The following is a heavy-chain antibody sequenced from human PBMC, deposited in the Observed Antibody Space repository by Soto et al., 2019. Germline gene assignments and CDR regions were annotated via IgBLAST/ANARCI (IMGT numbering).Heavy chain of an antibody. CDR1: GGTFSSYA. Sequence: QVQLVQSGAEVKKPGSSVKVSCKASGGTFSSYAISWVRQAPGQGLEWMGGIIPIFGTANYAQKFQGRVTITADESTSTAYMELSSLRSEDTAVYYCARSLASYVTIFACSFDYWGQGTLVTVSS. CDR3: ARSLASYVTIFACSFDY. D-gene: IGHD3-3*01. CDR2: IIPIFGTA. J-gene: IGHJ4*02. V-gene: IGHV1-69*01.